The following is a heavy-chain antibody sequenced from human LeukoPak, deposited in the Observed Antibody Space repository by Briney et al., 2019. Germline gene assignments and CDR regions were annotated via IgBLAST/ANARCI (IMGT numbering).Heavy chain of an antibody. CDR1: GFTFSSYA. CDR3: AGSIRILYYQNWFDP. CDR2: ISYDGSNK. V-gene: IGHV3-30-3*01. Sequence: PGRSLRLSCAASGFTFSSYAMHWVRQAPGKGLEWVAVISYDGSNKYYADSVKGRFTISRDNSKNTLYLQMNSLRAEDTAVYYCAGSIRILYYQNWFDPWGQGTLVTVSS. J-gene: IGHJ5*02. D-gene: IGHD2-8*01.